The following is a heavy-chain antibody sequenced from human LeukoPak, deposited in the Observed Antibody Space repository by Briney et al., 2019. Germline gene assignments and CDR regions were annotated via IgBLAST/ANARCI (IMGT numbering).Heavy chain of an antibody. D-gene: IGHD3-10*01. Sequence: PGGSLRLSCAASGFTFSSYWMHWVRQAPGKGLVWVSRISTDGTYTEYADSVKGRFTISRDNAKNSLYLQVNSLRAEDMALYYCAKGDGITMVRGIIMDPGYMDVWGKGTTVTVSS. CDR1: GFTFSSYW. V-gene: IGHV3-74*03. J-gene: IGHJ6*03. CDR3: AKGDGITMVRGIIMDPGYMDV. CDR2: ISTDGTYT.